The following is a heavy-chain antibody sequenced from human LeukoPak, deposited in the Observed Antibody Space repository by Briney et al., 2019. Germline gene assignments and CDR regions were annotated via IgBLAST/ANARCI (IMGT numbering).Heavy chain of an antibody. D-gene: IGHD3-10*01. Sequence: GASVKVSCKASGYTFTNYGISWVRQAPGQGLEWMGWISAYNGNTHYAQKFQGRVTMTADTSTSTAYMELRSLRSDDMAVYYCARGRSHGDGSGSCYDYFDYWGQGTLVTVSS. CDR3: ARGRSHGDGSGSCYDYFDY. J-gene: IGHJ4*02. CDR2: ISAYNGNT. CDR1: GYTFTNYG. V-gene: IGHV1-18*03.